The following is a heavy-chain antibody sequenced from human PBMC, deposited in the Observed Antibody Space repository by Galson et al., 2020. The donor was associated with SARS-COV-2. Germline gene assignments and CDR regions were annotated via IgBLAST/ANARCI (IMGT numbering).Heavy chain of an antibody. D-gene: IGHD2-15*01. CDR3: ARDSVVVAATSYYYGMDV. J-gene: IGHJ6*02. Sequence: GGSLRLSCAASGFTFSSYWMSWVRQAPGKGLEWVANIKQDGSEKYYVDSVKGRFTISRDNAKNSLYLQMNSLRAEDTAVYYCARDSVVVAATSYYYGMDVWGQGTTVTVSS. CDR2: IKQDGSEK. CDR1: GFTFSSYW. V-gene: IGHV3-7*01.